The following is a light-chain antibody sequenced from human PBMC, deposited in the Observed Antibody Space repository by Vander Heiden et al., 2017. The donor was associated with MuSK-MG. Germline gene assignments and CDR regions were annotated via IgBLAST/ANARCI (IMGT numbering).Light chain of an antibody. CDR3: AVWEDRLNGWV. CDR2: DNN. J-gene: IGLJ3*02. CDR1: SSNIGRNT. V-gene: IGLV1-44*01. Sequence: QSVLTQPPSASGTPGQRVTFSCSGSSSNIGRNTANWYQHLPGTAPKLLIYDNNQRPAGGPDRFAGSKSGTSDSLAIRGLQSEDEAEDDCAVWEDRLNGWVFGGGTKLTVL.